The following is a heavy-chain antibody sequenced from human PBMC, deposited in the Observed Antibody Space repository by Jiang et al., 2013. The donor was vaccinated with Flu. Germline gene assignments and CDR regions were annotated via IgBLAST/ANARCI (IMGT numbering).Heavy chain of an antibody. J-gene: IGHJ5*02. CDR3: ARDRGPGWCSGGSCYFGALVDP. CDR1: GGTFSSYA. CDR2: IIPIFGTA. V-gene: IGHV1-69*01. D-gene: IGHD2-15*01. Sequence: SVKVSCKASGGTFSSYAISWARQAPGQGLEWMGGIIPIFGTANYAQKFQGRVTITADESTSTAYMELSSLRSEDTAVYYCARDRGPGWCSGGSCYFGALVDPWGQGTLVTVSS.